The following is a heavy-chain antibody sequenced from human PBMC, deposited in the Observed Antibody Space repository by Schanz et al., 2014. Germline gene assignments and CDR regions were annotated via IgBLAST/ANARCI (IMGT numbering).Heavy chain of an antibody. D-gene: IGHD3-10*01. CDR2: ISDYNGKT. J-gene: IGHJ6*02. V-gene: IGHV1-18*01. CDR3: ARHRFGVFYYGLDV. CDR1: GYTFTSYG. Sequence: QVQLVQSGAEVKKPGASVKVSCKASGYTFTSYGLNWVRQAPGQGLEWMGWISDYNGKTNYAQKFQDRVIMSTDRSSSTAYLELRSLTSDDSAIYYCARHRFGVFYYGLDVWGQGTTILVSS.